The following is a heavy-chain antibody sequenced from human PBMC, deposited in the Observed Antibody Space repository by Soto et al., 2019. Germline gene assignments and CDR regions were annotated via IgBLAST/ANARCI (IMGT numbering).Heavy chain of an antibody. CDR2: INPNSGGT. Sequence: QVQLVQSGAEVKKPGASVKVSCKASGYTFTGYYMHWVRQAPGQGLEWMGWINPNSGGTYYAQKFQGWGTRTRNTSISTAYMELSRLRSDGTAVYYFAGAPYYDFWGGYRGYYFDYWGQGTLVTVSS. D-gene: IGHD3-3*01. CDR1: GYTFTGYY. V-gene: IGHV1-2*04. J-gene: IGHJ4*02. CDR3: AGAPYYDFWGGYRGYYFDY.